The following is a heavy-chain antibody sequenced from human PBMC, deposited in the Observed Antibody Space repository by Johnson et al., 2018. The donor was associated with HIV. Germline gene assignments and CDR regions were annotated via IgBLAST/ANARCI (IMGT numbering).Heavy chain of an antibody. J-gene: IGHJ3*02. V-gene: IGHV3-74*02. D-gene: IGHD3-10*01. Sequence: VQLVESGGGLVQPGGSLRLSCAASGFTFSSYWMHWVRQAPGQGLVWVSRINSDGSSTSYADSVKGRFTISRDNAKNTLYLQMNSLRAEDTAVYYCARWGKSYYGAFDIWGQGTMVTVSS. CDR3: ARWGKSYYGAFDI. CDR2: INSDGSST. CDR1: GFTFSSYW.